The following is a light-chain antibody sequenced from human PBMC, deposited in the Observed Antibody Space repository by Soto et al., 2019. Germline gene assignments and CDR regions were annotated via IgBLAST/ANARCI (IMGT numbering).Light chain of an antibody. Sequence: DIQMTQSPSTLSASVGDRVTISCRASQSISQWLAWYQQRPGKAPKLLIYDATSLEGGVSSRFGGSGSGTEFTLTINSLQPDDLATYYCQQYNSYPWTFGQGTKXXIK. CDR2: DAT. CDR1: QSISQW. V-gene: IGKV1-5*01. J-gene: IGKJ1*01. CDR3: QQYNSYPWT.